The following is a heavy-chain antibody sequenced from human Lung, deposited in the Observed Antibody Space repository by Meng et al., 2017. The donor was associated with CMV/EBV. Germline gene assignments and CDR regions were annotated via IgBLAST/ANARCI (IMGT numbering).Heavy chain of an antibody. Sequence: SCAASGFTFNSHAMHWVRQAPGKGLEWLAVVSYDGSVKYYADALRGRFTISRDNSKNTLYLQMNSLRAEDTAVYYCARDPHSAPHHFFDYWGQGTLVTVSS. CDR2: VSYDGSVK. V-gene: IGHV3-30*01. CDR3: ARDPHSAPHHFFDY. D-gene: IGHD3-3*02. CDR1: GFTFNSHA. J-gene: IGHJ4*02.